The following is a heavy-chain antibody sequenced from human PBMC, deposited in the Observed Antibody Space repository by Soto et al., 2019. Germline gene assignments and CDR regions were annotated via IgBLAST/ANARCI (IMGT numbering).Heavy chain of an antibody. CDR2: IYWNDDK. J-gene: IGHJ5*02. CDR1: GFSLSASGAS. V-gene: IGHV2-5*01. Sequence: SGPTLVNPTQTLRLTCAFSGFSLSASGASVGWIRQPPGKAMEWLAHIYWNDDKRYSPSLRSRLTISKDTSKNQVVLTFTNMDPADTGTYYCVHRLDVPGLAFDPWGQGTLVTVSS. CDR3: VHRLDVPGLAFDP. D-gene: IGHD3-10*02.